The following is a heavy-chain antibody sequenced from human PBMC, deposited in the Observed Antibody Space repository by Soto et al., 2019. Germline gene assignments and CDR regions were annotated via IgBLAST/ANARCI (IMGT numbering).Heavy chain of an antibody. CDR1: GYTFTSYG. D-gene: IGHD2-2*01. J-gene: IGHJ4*02. CDR2: ISAYNGNT. CDR3: ARDDADIVVVPAAPDY. V-gene: IGHV1-18*01. Sequence: ASVKVSCKASGYTFTSYGISWVRQATGQGLEWMGWISAYNGNTNYAQKLQGRVTMTTDTSTSTAYMELRSLRSDDTAVYYCARDDADIVVVPAAPDYWGQGTLVTVSS.